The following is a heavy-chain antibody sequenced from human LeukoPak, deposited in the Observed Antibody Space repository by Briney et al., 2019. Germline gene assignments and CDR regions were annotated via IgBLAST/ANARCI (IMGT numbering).Heavy chain of an antibody. V-gene: IGHV3-33*06. CDR1: GFTFSHYG. J-gene: IGHJ4*02. D-gene: IGHD6-13*01. CDR2: IWYDGSTK. CDR3: ANEDASGNFEY. Sequence: PGGSLRLSCAASGFTFSHYGMLWVRKAPGKGREWVAVIWYDGSTKYYADSVKGRFTISRDNSKKTLYLQMNGLRAEDTAVYYCANEDASGNFEYWGQGTLVTVSS.